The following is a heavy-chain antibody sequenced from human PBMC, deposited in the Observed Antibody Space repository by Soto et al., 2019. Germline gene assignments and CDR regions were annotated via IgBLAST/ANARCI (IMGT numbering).Heavy chain of an antibody. CDR3: NPVPPFKGGGGIGT. CDR1: GATFSNLW. V-gene: IGHV3-15*01. Sequence: EVQLVESGGGLIKPGGSVRLSCVVSGATFSNLWMTWVRQAPGKGLEWVGRIKSNVNGGTRDYAAPVKGRFTISRDDPPSAVVLGKDGLKTEDTGRDFRNPVPPFKGGGGIGTWGQGTMVTVSS. D-gene: IGHD3-16*01. CDR2: IKSNVNGGTR. J-gene: IGHJ3*01.